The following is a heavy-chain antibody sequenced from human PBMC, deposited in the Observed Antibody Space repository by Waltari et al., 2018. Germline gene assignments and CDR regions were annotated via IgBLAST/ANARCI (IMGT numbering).Heavy chain of an antibody. D-gene: IGHD3-22*01. CDR2: SFWNDDQ. CDR1: GFSLSSTGVG. V-gene: IGHV2-5*01. Sequence: QITLKESGPPLVKPTQTLTLTCTFSGFSLSSTGVGVGWIRQPPGKALEWLAVSFWNDDQRYRPSLENRLTITKDTSKNQVVLTMTNMAPVDTATYYCAHATPLTMIILDEFYFDSWGLGTRVIVSS. J-gene: IGHJ4*01. CDR3: AHATPLTMIILDEFYFDS.